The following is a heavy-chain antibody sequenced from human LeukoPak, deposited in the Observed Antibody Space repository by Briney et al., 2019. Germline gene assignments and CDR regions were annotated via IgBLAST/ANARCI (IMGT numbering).Heavy chain of an antibody. Sequence: GGSLRLSCAASGFTFSSYAMHWVRQAPGKGLEWVAVISYDGSNKYYADSVKGRFTISRDNSKNTLYLQMNSLRAEDTAVYYCARGIGYNWNDEEGVVGAFDIWGQGTMVTVSS. D-gene: IGHD1-1*01. CDR3: ARGIGYNWNDEEGVVGAFDI. CDR2: ISYDGSNK. V-gene: IGHV3-30*01. J-gene: IGHJ3*02. CDR1: GFTFSSYA.